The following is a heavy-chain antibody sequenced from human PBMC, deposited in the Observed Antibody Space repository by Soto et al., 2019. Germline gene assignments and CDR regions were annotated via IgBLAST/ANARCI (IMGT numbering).Heavy chain of an antibody. CDR1: GGSISSSSYY. V-gene: IGHV4-39*01. D-gene: IGHD2-15*01. CDR2: IYYSGST. J-gene: IGHJ1*01. Sequence: QLQLQESGPGLVKPSETLSLTCTVSGGSISSSSYYWGWIRQPPGKGLEWIGSIYYSGSTYYNPSLKSRVTISVDTSKNQFSLKLSSVTAADTAVYYCARVVRYCSGGRQCFQHWGQGTLVTVSS. CDR3: ARVVRYCSGGRQCFQH.